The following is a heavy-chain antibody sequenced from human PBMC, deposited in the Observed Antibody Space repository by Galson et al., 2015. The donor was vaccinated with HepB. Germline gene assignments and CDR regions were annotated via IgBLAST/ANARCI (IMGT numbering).Heavy chain of an antibody. CDR1: GYSISSGYY. CDR3: ARSGGAMVTNVPYYFDY. D-gene: IGHD5-18*01. V-gene: IGHV4-38-2*02. J-gene: IGHJ4*02. Sequence: LSLTCTVSGYSISSGYYWGWIRQPPGKGLEWSGSIYHSGSTYYNPSLKSRVTISVDTSKNQFSLKLSSVTAADTAVYYCARSGGAMVTNVPYYFDYWGQGTLVTVSS. CDR2: IYHSGST.